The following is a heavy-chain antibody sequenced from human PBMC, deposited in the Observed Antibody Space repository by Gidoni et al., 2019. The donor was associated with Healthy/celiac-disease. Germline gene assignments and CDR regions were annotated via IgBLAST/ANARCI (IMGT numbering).Heavy chain of an antibody. CDR3: AAETTAMVKGDAFDI. V-gene: IGHV1-69*04. J-gene: IGHJ3*02. CDR2: IIPILGIA. D-gene: IGHD5-18*01. CDR1: VGTFSSYA. Sequence: QVQLVQSGAEVKKPGSSVKVSCQASVGTFSSYAISRVRQAPGQGLEWMGRIIPILGIANYAQKFQGRVTITADKSTSTAYMELSSLRSEDTAVYYCAAETTAMVKGDAFDIWGQGTMVTVSS.